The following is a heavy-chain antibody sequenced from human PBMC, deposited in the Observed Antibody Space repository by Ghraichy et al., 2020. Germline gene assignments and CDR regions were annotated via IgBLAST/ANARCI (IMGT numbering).Heavy chain of an antibody. CDR1: GGSISSSSYY. J-gene: IGHJ4*02. V-gene: IGHV4-39*01. Sequence: ESLNISCTVSGGSISSSSYYWGWIRQPPGKGLEWIGSMYYSGSTYYNPSLKSRVTISVDTSKSQFSLKLISVTAADTAVYYCARQVLAAAGQEYDYWGQGTLVTVSS. CDR2: MYYSGST. D-gene: IGHD6-13*01. CDR3: ARQVLAAAGQEYDY.